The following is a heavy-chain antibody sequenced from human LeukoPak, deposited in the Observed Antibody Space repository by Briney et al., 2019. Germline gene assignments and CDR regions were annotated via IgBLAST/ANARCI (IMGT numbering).Heavy chain of an antibody. CDR2: MNPNSGNT. CDR1: GYTFTSYD. CDR3: ASLGSTTVTRNDAFDI. D-gene: IGHD4-17*01. Sequence: ASVKVSCKASGYTFTSYDINWVRQATGQGLEWMGWMNPNSGNTGYAQKFQGRVNMTRNTSISTAYMELSSLRSEDTAVYYCASLGSTTVTRNDAFDIWGQGTMVTVSS. J-gene: IGHJ3*02. V-gene: IGHV1-8*01.